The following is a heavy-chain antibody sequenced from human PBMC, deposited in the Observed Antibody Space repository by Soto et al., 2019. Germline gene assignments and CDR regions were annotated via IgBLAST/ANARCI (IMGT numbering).Heavy chain of an antibody. V-gene: IGHV4-59*01. CDR1: GVSISNNY. CDR3: TSANWYSVY. J-gene: IGHJ4*02. CDR2: IYYNGNT. Sequence: QVQLQESGPGLVNPSETLSLTCTVSGVSISNNYWSWIRQPPGKGLEWIGYIYYNGNTNYNPSLKSRLTMTVDTSRNQIFLKLTTVTAADTAVYYCTSANWYSVYWGQGTLVTVSS. D-gene: IGHD1-7*01.